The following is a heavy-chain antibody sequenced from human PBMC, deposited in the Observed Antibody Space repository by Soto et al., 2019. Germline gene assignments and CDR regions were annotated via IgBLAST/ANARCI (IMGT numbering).Heavy chain of an antibody. J-gene: IGHJ5*02. CDR3: ARDLHSKVTDWFDP. D-gene: IGHD4-4*01. CDR2: INSDGSST. CDR1: GCTFSSYW. Sequence: SGGSVRLSCAASGCTFSSYWMNWVRQAPGKGLVWVSRINSDGSSTSYADSVKGRFTISRDNAKNTLYLQMNSLRAEDTAVYYCARDLHSKVTDWFDPWGPGTLVTVS. V-gene: IGHV3-74*01.